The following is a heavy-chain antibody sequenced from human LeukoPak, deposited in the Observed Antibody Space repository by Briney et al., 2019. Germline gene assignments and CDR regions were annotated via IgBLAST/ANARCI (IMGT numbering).Heavy chain of an antibody. CDR3: ARGGGLDV. CDR2: ISSSSSYI. V-gene: IGHV3-21*04. Sequence: PGESLRLSCAASGFTFSSYSMNWVRQAPGKGLEWVSSISSSSSYIYYADSVKGRFTISRDNAKNSLYLQMSNLRAEDTAVYFCARGGGLDVWGQGATVTVSS. CDR1: GFTFSSYS. D-gene: IGHD3-16*01. J-gene: IGHJ6*02.